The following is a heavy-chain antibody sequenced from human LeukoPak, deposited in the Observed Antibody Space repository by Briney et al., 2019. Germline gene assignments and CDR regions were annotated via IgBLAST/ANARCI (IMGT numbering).Heavy chain of an antibody. V-gene: IGHV4-34*01. Sequence: SETLSLTCAVYGGSFGGYYWSWIRQPPGKGLEWIGEINHSGSTNYNPSLKSRVTISVDTSKNQFSLKLSSVTAADTAVYYCARRGVVPAAPMTDYYYYYMDVWGKGTTVTISS. CDR1: GGSFGGYY. CDR2: INHSGST. D-gene: IGHD2-2*01. J-gene: IGHJ6*03. CDR3: ARRGVVPAAPMTDYYYYYMDV.